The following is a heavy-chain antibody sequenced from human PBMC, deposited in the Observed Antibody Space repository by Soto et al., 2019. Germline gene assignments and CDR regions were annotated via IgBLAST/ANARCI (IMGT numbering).Heavy chain of an antibody. CDR2: MNPNSGNT. D-gene: IGHD6-6*01. V-gene: IGHV1-8*01. CDR1: GYTFTSYD. Sequence: QVQLVQSGAEVKKPGASVKVSCKASGYTFTSYDINWVRQATGQVLEWMGWMNPNSGNTGYAQKFQGRVTMTRNTSISTAYMELSSLRSEDTAVYYCALVAARPRKPSNWFDPWGQGTLVTVSS. CDR3: ALVAARPRKPSNWFDP. J-gene: IGHJ5*02.